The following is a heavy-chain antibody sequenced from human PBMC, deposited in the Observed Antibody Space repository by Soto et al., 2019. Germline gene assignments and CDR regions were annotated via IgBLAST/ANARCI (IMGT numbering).Heavy chain of an antibody. CDR3: VRGSHGDY. CDR1: GFTFSIYW. V-gene: IGHV3-74*01. Sequence: EVQLVESGGGLVQPGGSLRLACAGSGFTFSIYWMHWVRQAPGKGLEWVSRIDHDGPTDYADSVRGRFTISRDNAENTLYLQMNSLRPEDTAVYYCVRGSHGDYWGQGTLVTVSS. CDR2: IDHDGPT. J-gene: IGHJ4*02. D-gene: IGHD6-19*01.